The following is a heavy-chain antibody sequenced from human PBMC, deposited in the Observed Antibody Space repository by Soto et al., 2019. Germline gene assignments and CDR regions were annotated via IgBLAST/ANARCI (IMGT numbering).Heavy chain of an antibody. CDR1: GFPFSSYS. Sequence: PGGSLSLSCAASGFPFSSYSMSWVRQAPGKGLEWVSAISGSGGSTYYADSVKGRFTISRDNSKNTLYLQMNSLRAEDTAVYYCASDIVVVPAALCWGQGTLVTVSS. V-gene: IGHV3-23*01. J-gene: IGHJ4*02. D-gene: IGHD2-2*01. CDR2: ISGSGGST. CDR3: ASDIVVVPAALC.